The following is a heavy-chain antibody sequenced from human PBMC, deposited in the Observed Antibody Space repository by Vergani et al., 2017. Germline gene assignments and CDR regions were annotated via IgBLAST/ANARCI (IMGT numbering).Heavy chain of an antibody. D-gene: IGHD5-12*01. CDR3: AKDVATIHRFDY. Sequence: EVQLLESGGGLVQPGGSLRLSCAASGFTFSSYAMSWVRQAPGQGLEWVSAISGSGGSTYYADSVKGRFTISRDNSKNTLYLQMNSLRAEDTAVYYWAKDVATIHRFDYWGQGTLVTVSS. CDR2: ISGSGGST. CDR1: GFTFSSYA. V-gene: IGHV3-23*01. J-gene: IGHJ4*02.